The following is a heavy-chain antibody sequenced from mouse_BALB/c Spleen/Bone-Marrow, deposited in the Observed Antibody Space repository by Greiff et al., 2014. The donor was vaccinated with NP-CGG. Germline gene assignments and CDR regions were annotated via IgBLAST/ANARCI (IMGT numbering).Heavy chain of an antibody. J-gene: IGHJ4*01. CDR3: AIYYGNYYAMDY. Sequence: EVQGVESGAELVKPGASVKLSCTASGFNIKDTYMHWVKQRPEQGLEWIGRIDPASGNTKYDPKFQGKATITADTSSNTAYLQLSSLTSEDTAVYYCAIYYGNYYAMDYWGQGTSVTVSS. D-gene: IGHD2-1*01. CDR2: IDPASGNT. CDR1: GFNIKDTY. V-gene: IGHV14-3*02.